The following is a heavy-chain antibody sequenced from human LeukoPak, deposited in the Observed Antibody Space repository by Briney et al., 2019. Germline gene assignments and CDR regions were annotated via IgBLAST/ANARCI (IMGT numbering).Heavy chain of an antibody. CDR1: GFTLDDHA. CDR2: IRWETGST. V-gene: IGHV3-9*01. J-gene: IGHJ3*02. Sequence: GGSLRLSCAASGFTLDDHAMHWVRHGPGKGLEWVSGIRWETGSTGYADSVKGRFTISRDNSKNTLYLQMNSLRAEDTAVYYCAKDLPFDIWGQGTMVTVSS. CDR3: AKDLPFDI.